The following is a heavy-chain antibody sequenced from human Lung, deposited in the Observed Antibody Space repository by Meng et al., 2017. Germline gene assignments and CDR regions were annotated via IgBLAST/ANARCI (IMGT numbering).Heavy chain of an antibody. CDR2: TYYRSKWYS. CDR1: GASGSSNRAA. D-gene: IGHD2-21*01. CDR3: TGVGHKNWFDS. Sequence: LKQPGPVPVNPPQPPQPTGAISGASGSSNRAAWNWIRQSPSRGLEWLGRTYYRSKWYSDYATSVRSRITINADTSKNQFSLQLNSLTPEDTAVYYCTGVGHKNWFDSWGQGTLVTVSS. V-gene: IGHV6-1*02. J-gene: IGHJ5*01.